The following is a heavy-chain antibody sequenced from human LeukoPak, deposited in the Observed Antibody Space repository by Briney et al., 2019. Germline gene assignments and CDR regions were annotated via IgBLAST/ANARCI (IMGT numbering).Heavy chain of an antibody. D-gene: IGHD3-16*01. Sequence: SETLSLTCAVYGGSFSGYYWSWIRQPPGKGLEWIGEINHSGSTNYNPSLKSRVTISVDTSKNQFSLELSSVTAADTAVYYCARGSGRLGPSWGQGTLVTVSS. J-gene: IGHJ5*02. CDR2: INHSGST. CDR3: ARGSGRLGPS. V-gene: IGHV4-34*01. CDR1: GGSFSGYY.